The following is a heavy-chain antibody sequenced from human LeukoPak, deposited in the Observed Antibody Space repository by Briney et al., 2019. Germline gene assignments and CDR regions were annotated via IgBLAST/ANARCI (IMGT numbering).Heavy chain of an antibody. Sequence: PGGSLRLSCAASGFTFSGYAMTWVRQAPGKGLEWVSRITGSGSGTYYADSVKGRFTISRDNSKNTLYLQMNRLRAEDTAVYYCARGKASGGYSGYGLDAFDIWGQGTMVTVSS. V-gene: IGHV3-23*01. CDR3: ARGKASGGYSGYGLDAFDI. J-gene: IGHJ3*02. D-gene: IGHD5-12*01. CDR2: ITGSGSGT. CDR1: GFTFSGYA.